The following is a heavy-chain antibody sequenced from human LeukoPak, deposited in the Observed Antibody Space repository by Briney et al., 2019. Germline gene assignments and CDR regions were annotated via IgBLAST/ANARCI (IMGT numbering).Heavy chain of an antibody. CDR2: IYTSGST. CDR3: ARESRDGYNFYYYVDV. V-gene: IGHV4-61*02. D-gene: IGHD5-24*01. CDR1: GGSISSGSYY. Sequence: SETLSLTCTVSGGSISSGSYYWSWIRQPAGKGLEWIGRIYTSGSTNCNPSLKSRVTISVDTSKNQFSLNLSSVTAADTAVYYCARESRDGYNFYYYVDVWGKGTTVTVSS. J-gene: IGHJ6*03.